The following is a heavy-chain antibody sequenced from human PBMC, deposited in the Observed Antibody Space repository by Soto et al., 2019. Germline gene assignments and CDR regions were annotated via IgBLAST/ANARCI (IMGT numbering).Heavy chain of an antibody. CDR3: ASDRLGRYCSGGSCPFDY. D-gene: IGHD2-15*01. CDR1: GYTFTAYF. CDR2: INPSSGGT. J-gene: IGHJ4*02. V-gene: IGHV1-2*04. Sequence: ASVKVSCKPSGYTFTAYFIHWVRQAPGQGLEWMGWINPSSGGTNYAQKFQGWVAMTVDTSISTAHMELSRLASDDTAVYYCASDRLGRYCSGGSCPFDYWGQGTLVTVSS.